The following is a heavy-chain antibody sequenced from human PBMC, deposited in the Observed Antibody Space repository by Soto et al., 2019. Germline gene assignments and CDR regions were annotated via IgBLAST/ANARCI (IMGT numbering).Heavy chain of an antibody. Sequence: GGSLRLSCAVSGITFSDYSINWVRQAPGKGLEWVSAISGSGGSTYYADSVKGRFTISRDNSKNTLYLQMNSLRAEDTAVYYCAKSIGYYYYYGMDVWGQGTTVTVSS. J-gene: IGHJ6*02. CDR2: ISGSGGST. CDR3: AKSIGYYYYYGMDV. CDR1: GITFSDYS. V-gene: IGHV3-23*01.